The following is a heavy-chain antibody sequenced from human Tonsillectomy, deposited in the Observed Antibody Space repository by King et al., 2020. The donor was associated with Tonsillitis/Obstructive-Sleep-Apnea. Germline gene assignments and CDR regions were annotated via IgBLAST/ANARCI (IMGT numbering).Heavy chain of an antibody. Sequence: QLVQSGAEVKKPGESLKISCKSSGYSFTSYWIGWVRQMPGKGLEWMGIIYPGASDTRYSPSFQGQATISAAKSSSTAYLQWRGPKASDTAMYYCARLSLGDYVSNYWGQGTLVTVSS. V-gene: IGHV5-51*01. CDR1: GYSFTSYW. CDR2: IYPGASDT. CDR3: ARLSLGDYVSNY. D-gene: IGHD4-17*01. J-gene: IGHJ4*02.